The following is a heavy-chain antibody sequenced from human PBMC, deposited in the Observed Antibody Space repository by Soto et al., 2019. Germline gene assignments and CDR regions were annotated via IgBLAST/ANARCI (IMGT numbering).Heavy chain of an antibody. Sequence: QVQLVQSGTEVKKPGSSVKVSCKASGGTFRNYPINWVRQAPGQGLEWMGSIFPLTDIPDYAQNFQARLTISADKSTSTAYMELSSLTSDGTAMYFCAIVPLVVLIYFKSWGQVTLVTV. V-gene: IGHV1-69*02. CDR2: IFPLTDIP. D-gene: IGHD3-10*02. CDR3: AIVPLVVLIYFKS. CDR1: GGTFRNYP. J-gene: IGHJ4*02.